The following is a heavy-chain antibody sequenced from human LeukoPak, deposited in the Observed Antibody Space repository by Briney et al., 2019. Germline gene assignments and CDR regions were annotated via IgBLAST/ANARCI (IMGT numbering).Heavy chain of an antibody. CDR3: ARHAAVAAFDY. V-gene: IGHV5-51*01. J-gene: IGHJ4*02. D-gene: IGHD6-19*01. CDR2: IYPGYSDG. Sequence: GESLKISCKISGYKLTNNWIGWVRQVPGKGLEWMGLIYPGYSDGKYSPSFQGQVTISADKSISTAYLQWSSLKASDTAMYYCARHAAVAAFDYWGQGTLVTVSS. CDR1: GYKLTNNW.